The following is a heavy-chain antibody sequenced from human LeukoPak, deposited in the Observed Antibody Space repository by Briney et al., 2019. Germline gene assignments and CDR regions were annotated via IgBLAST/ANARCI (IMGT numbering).Heavy chain of an antibody. J-gene: IGHJ4*02. D-gene: IGHD6-13*01. V-gene: IGHV4-39*01. CDR2: IYYSGGT. CDR1: GGSISSGTYY. CDR3: ARVWRSSSSPYFFDY. Sequence: SETLSLTCTVSGGSISSGTYYWGWICQPPGKGLEWIGSIYYSGGTYYNPSLKSRVTMSVDTSKNQFSLKLSSVTAADTAVYYCARVWRSSSSPYFFDYWGQGTLVTVSS.